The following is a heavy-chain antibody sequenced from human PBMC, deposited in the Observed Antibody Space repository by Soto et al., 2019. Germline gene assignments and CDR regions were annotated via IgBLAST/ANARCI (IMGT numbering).Heavy chain of an antibody. Sequence: SGPTLVNPTQTLTVTCTFSGFSLTASGMSVSWIRQPPGKALEWLARIDWNDDKYYTRSLKSRLTISKDTSKNQVVLQLTNVDPVDTGTYFCARVISAYDSNWAFDHWGKGTLVTVSS. CDR2: IDWNDDK. D-gene: IGHD6-13*01. CDR3: ARVISAYDSNWAFDH. V-gene: IGHV2-70*11. CDR1: GFSLTASGMS. J-gene: IGHJ4*02.